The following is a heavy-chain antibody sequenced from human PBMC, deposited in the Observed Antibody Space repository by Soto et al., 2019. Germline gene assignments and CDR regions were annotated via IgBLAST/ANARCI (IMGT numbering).Heavy chain of an antibody. CDR3: GRSGYSGSRDYYGMDV. D-gene: IGHD5-12*01. Sequence: GGSLRLSCAASGFTFSSYWMNWVRQAPGKELEWVSAIGGSGDKTYYIDSVKGRFTVSKDNSKNTLYLQMNNLRAEDTAVYYCGRSGYSGSRDYYGMDVWGQGTTVTVSS. J-gene: IGHJ6*02. CDR2: IGGSGDKT. CDR1: GFTFSSYW. V-gene: IGHV3-23*01.